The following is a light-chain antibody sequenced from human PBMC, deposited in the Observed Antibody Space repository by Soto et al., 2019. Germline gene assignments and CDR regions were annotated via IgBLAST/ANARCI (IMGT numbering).Light chain of an antibody. J-gene: IGKJ2*01. CDR2: GAS. CDR1: QRVSSN. CDR3: QQFNDWMYT. V-gene: IGKV3-15*01. Sequence: EIVMTQSPATLSVSPGERATLSFRASQRVSSNLAWYQQKPGQAPRLLIYGASTRATGIQARFSGSGSGTELTLTVSSMQSEEFAGYYCQQFNDWMYTFGQGTKLEIK.